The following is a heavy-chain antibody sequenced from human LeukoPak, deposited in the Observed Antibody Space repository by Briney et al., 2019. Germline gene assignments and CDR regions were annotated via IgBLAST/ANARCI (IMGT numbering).Heavy chain of an antibody. J-gene: IGHJ4*02. D-gene: IGHD3-16*02. Sequence: GGSLRLSCAASGFTFSSYGMHWVRQAAGKGLEWVAVISYDGSNKYYADSVKGRFTISRDNSKNTLYLQMNSLRAEDTAVYYCAKDGDVMITFGGVIRNWGQGTLVTVSS. CDR2: ISYDGSNK. V-gene: IGHV3-30*18. CDR1: GFTFSSYG. CDR3: AKDGDVMITFGGVIRN.